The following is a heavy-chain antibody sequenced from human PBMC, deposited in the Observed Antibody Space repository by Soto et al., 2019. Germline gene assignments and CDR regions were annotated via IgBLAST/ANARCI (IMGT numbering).Heavy chain of an antibody. V-gene: IGHV3-23*01. CDR1: GFSFNNYA. CDR3: AKDVGGHYCTPTSCLYFFHS. CDR2: ISDSGST. Sequence: EVHLLESGGGLVQPGGSLRLSCAASGFSFNNYAMNWVRQAPGQGLEWVSTISDSGSTYYADSVKGRFTISRDNSNNTLYLQMKSLRAEDTAVYFCAKDVGGHYCTPTSCLYFFHSWGRGTLVTVSS. J-gene: IGHJ4*02. D-gene: IGHD2-2*01.